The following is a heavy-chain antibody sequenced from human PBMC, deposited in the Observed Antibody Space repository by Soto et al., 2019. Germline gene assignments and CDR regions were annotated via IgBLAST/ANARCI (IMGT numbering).Heavy chain of an antibody. CDR1: GYTFTSYG. Sequence: QVQLVQSGAEVKKPGASVKVSCKASGYTFTSYGISWVRQAPGQGLEWMGWISAYNGNTNHAQKPQCRVPXXTXKXKSTAYMELRSLRSDDTAVYYCARDSNVHLAARIDYWGQGTLVTVSS. CDR2: ISAYNGNT. V-gene: IGHV1-18*01. D-gene: IGHD6-6*01. CDR3: ARDSNVHLAARIDY. J-gene: IGHJ4*02.